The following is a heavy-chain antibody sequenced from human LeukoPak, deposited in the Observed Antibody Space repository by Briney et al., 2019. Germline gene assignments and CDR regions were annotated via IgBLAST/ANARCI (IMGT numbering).Heavy chain of an antibody. D-gene: IGHD3-22*01. CDR2: ISSSSSTI. V-gene: IGHV3-48*01. Sequence: GGSLRLSCAASGFTFSSYSMNWVRQAPGKGLEWVSYISSSSSTIYYADSVKGRFTISRDNAKNSLYLQMNSLRAEDTAVYYCARDAGGYFQGDAFDIWGQGTMVTVSS. CDR3: ARDAGGYFQGDAFDI. J-gene: IGHJ3*02. CDR1: GFTFSSYS.